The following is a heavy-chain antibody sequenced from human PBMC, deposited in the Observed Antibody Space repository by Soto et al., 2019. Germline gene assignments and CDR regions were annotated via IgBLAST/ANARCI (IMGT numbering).Heavy chain of an antibody. V-gene: IGHV3-53*01. D-gene: IGHD3-10*01. CDR2: IYSRGDT. CDR1: VFTVSINY. Sequence: WGSLRLSCASVVFTVSINYMNWVRQAPGKGLEWVSVIYSRGDTYYAESMKCRFTISRDTSKNTVYLQIDNIRREDTALYYCARDRDGSQGLDVWGQGTMVTVSS. CDR3: ARDRDGSQGLDV. J-gene: IGHJ3*01.